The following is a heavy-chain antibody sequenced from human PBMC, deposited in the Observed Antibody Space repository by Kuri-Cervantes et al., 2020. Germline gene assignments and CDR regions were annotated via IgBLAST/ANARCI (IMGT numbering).Heavy chain of an antibody. CDR3: AKGPMIVVVRDYYFDY. Sequence: GGSLRLSCAASGFTFSDYYMSWIRQAPGKGLEWVSYISSSGSAIYYADSVKGRFTISRDNSKNTLYLQMNSLRAEDTAVYYCAKGPMIVVVRDYYFDYWGQGTLVTVSS. CDR2: ISSSGSAI. J-gene: IGHJ4*02. V-gene: IGHV3-11*04. CDR1: GFTFSDYY. D-gene: IGHD3-22*01.